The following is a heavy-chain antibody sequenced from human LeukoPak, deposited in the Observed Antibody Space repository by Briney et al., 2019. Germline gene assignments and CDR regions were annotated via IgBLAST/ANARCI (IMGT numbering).Heavy chain of an antibody. CDR2: FDPEDGET. D-gene: IGHD3-22*01. Sequence: ASVKVSCKVSGYTLTEVSMHWVRHAPGKGLGWMGGFDPEDGETIYAQKFQGRVTMTEDTSTDTAYMELSSLRSEDTAVYYCATSFYDSSGYKSWFDPWGQGTLVTVSS. V-gene: IGHV1-24*01. CDR3: ATSFYDSSGYKSWFDP. J-gene: IGHJ5*02. CDR1: GYTLTEVS.